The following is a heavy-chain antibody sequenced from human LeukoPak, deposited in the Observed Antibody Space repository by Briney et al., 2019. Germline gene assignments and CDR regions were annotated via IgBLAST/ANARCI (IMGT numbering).Heavy chain of an antibody. J-gene: IGHJ4*02. Sequence: SETLSLTCGVYGGSFSGYYWSWIRQPPGKGLEWIGEINHSGSTNYNPSLKSRVTISVDTSKNQFSLKLSSVTAADTAVYYCARVSYYDSSGNRGAFDYWGQGTLVTVSS. CDR1: GGSFSGYY. CDR3: ARVSYYDSSGNRGAFDY. V-gene: IGHV4-34*01. CDR2: INHSGST. D-gene: IGHD3-22*01.